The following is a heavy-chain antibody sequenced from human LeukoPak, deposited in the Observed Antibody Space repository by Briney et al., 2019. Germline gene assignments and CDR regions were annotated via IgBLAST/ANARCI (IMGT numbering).Heavy chain of an antibody. J-gene: IGHJ4*02. Sequence: GASVKVSCKASGYTFTSHGLSWARQAPGQGLEWMGWISIYSGNTNYAQKFQDRISMTTDTSTSTAYMELRSLKSGDTAVYYCARDPGGTWGFDYWGQGALVTVSS. CDR3: ARDPGGTWGFDY. D-gene: IGHD7-27*01. CDR1: GYTFTSHG. V-gene: IGHV1-18*01. CDR2: ISIYSGNT.